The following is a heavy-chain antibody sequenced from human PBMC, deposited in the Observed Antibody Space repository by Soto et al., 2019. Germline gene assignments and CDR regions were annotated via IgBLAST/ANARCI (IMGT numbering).Heavy chain of an antibody. J-gene: IGHJ5*02. CDR3: ARSQNRYCSGGSCYSSPFNWFDP. D-gene: IGHD2-15*01. CDR2: TYYRSKWYN. V-gene: IGHV6-1*01. CDR1: GDSVSSNSAA. Sequence: SQTLSLTCAISGDSVSSNSAAWNWIRQSPSRGLEWLGRTYYRSKWYNDYAVSVKSRITINPDTSKNQFSLQLNSETPEDTAVYYCARSQNRYCSGGSCYSSPFNWFDPWGQGTLVTVSS.